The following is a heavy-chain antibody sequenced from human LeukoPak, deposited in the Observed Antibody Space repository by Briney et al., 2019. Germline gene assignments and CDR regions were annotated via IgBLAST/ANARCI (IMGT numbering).Heavy chain of an antibody. J-gene: IGHJ1*01. D-gene: IGHD1-26*01. Sequence: ASVKVSCKASGYSFTTYSIHWVRQAPGQGLEWLGIIYPSGGSTAYAQKFQGRVTMTRDTSTSTVYMELSSLRSEDTAVYYCAKDSGSGSFAEYFQNWGQGTPVSVSS. CDR3: AKDSGSGSFAEYFQN. V-gene: IGHV1-46*01. CDR1: GYSFTTYS. CDR2: IYPSGGST.